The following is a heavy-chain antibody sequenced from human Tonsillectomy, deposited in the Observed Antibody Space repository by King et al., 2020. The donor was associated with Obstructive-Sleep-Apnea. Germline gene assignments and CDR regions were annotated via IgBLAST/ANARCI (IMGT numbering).Heavy chain of an antibody. CDR2: IYSGGST. CDR1: GFTVSSNY. Sequence: VQLVESGGGLVQPGGSLRLSCAASGFTVSSNYMIWVRQAPWKGRVWVSVIYSGGSTFYEHTVKGSFTISRDNSKNTLYFQMNSLRAEDTAVYYCARDGGIAAAGPDNWGQGTLVTVSS. V-gene: IGHV3-66*01. CDR3: ARDGGIAAAGPDN. J-gene: IGHJ4*02. D-gene: IGHD6-13*01.